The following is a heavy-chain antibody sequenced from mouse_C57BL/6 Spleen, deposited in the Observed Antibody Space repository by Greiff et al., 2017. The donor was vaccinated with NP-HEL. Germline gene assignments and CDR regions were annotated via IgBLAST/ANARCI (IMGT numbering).Heavy chain of an antibody. D-gene: IGHD1-1*01. Sequence: DVMLVESGGGLVQPGGSLSLFCAASGFTFTDYYMSWVRQPPGKALEWLGFIRNKANGYTTEYSASVKGRFTISRDNSQSILYLQMNALRAEDSATYYCARYYGSSYYAMDYWGRGTSVTVSS. CDR1: GFTFTDYY. CDR3: ARYYGSSYYAMDY. CDR2: IRNKANGYTT. J-gene: IGHJ4*01. V-gene: IGHV7-3*01.